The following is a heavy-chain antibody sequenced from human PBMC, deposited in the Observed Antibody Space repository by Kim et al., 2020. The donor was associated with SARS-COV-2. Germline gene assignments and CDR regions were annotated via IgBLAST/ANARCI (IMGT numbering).Heavy chain of an antibody. CDR3: AKDDYGDYRRLPYSYYGMDV. D-gene: IGHD4-17*01. J-gene: IGHJ6*02. V-gene: IGHV3-23*01. CDR1: GFTFSTYA. Sequence: GGSLRLSCAASGFTFSTYAMSWVRQAPGKGLEWVSGITSSGDSTYHAVSVKGRFSISRENSKNTLYLQMNSLRAEDTAVYYCAKDDYGDYRRLPYSYYGMDVWGQGTTVTVS. CDR2: ITSSGDST.